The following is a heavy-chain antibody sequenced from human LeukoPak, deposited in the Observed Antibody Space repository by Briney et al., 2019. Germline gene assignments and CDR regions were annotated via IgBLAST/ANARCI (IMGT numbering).Heavy chain of an antibody. V-gene: IGHV1-2*06. CDR3: AREQGSLTRSWYTGY. J-gene: IGHJ4*02. D-gene: IGHD6-13*01. CDR2: INPYSGHT. CDR1: GYTFTSCG. Sequence: VASVKLSCKASGYTFTSCGISWVPQAPGQGLEWMGRINPYSGHTNFAQKFQGRVTMTRDTSITTAYMDLSSLTPDDTAVYFCAREQGSLTRSWYTGYWGQGTRVTVSS.